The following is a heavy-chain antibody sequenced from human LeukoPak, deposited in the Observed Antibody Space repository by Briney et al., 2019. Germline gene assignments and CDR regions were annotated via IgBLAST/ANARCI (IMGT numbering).Heavy chain of an antibody. J-gene: IGHJ4*02. Sequence: PSETLSPTCAVYGGSFSGYYWSWIRQPPGKGLEWIGEINHSGSTNYNPSLKSRVTISVDTSKNQFSLKLSSVTAADTAVYYCARGIVVVPAATHGKYFDYWGQGTLVTASS. CDR2: INHSGST. V-gene: IGHV4-34*01. CDR1: GGSFSGYY. CDR3: ARGIVVVPAATHGKYFDY. D-gene: IGHD2-2*01.